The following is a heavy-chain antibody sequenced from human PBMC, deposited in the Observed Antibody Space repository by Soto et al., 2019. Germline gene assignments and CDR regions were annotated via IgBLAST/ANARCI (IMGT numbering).Heavy chain of an antibody. CDR1: GGSFSGYY. Sequence: KPSETLSLTCAVYGGSFSGYYWSWIRQPPGKGLEWIGEINHSGSTNYNPSLKSRVTISVDTSKNQFSLKLSSVTAADTAVYYCASSGWHYYGMDVWGQGTTVTVSS. CDR2: INHSGST. D-gene: IGHD6-19*01. V-gene: IGHV4-34*01. J-gene: IGHJ6*02. CDR3: ASSGWHYYGMDV.